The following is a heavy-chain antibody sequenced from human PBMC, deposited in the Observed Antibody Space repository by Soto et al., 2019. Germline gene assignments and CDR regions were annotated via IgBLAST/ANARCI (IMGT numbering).Heavy chain of an antibody. CDR2: MNPNSGTT. CDR1: GYTFTSYD. Sequence: QVRLVQSVAEVKKPGASVKVSCKASGYTFTSYDINWVRQATGQGLEWMGWMNPNSGTTGYAQQFQGRVPMTRNTSIRTAYMALSSLRSEDTAVYYCARCDVEPFPGIAVACNSWGQGTLVTVSS. J-gene: IGHJ4*02. CDR3: ARCDVEPFPGIAVACNS. D-gene: IGHD6-19*01. V-gene: IGHV1-8*01.